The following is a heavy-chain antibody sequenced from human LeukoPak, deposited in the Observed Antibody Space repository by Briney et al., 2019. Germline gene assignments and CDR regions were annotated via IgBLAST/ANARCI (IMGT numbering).Heavy chain of an antibody. CDR2: IKSKTDGGTT. V-gene: IGHV3-15*01. CDR1: GLPFSNDW. J-gene: IGHJ4*02. Sequence: GGSLIPHRHAPGLPFSNDWLRRVRQAPGTGLESVGRIKSKTDGGTTDYAAPVKGRFTISRDDSKNTLYLQMNSLKTEDTAVYYCTTEYGDNGDYWGQGTLVTVSS. CDR3: TTEYGDNGDY. D-gene: IGHD4-17*01.